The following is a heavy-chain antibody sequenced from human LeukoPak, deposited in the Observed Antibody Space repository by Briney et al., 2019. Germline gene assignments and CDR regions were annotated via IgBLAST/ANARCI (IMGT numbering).Heavy chain of an antibody. D-gene: IGHD3-16*02. J-gene: IGHJ3*02. Sequence: GGSLRLSCVDSGFTFSNYWMTWVRQAPGKGLEWVANIKQDGGEKYYVDSVKGRFTISRDNAKNSLYLQMNSLRAEDTAVYFCARGQGELSPLFHVFDIWGKGKMATVS. CDR2: IKQDGGEK. CDR3: ARGQGELSPLFHVFDI. V-gene: IGHV3-7*04. CDR1: GFTFSNYW.